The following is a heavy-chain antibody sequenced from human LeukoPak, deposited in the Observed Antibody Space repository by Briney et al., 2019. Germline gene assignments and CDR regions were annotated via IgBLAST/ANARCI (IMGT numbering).Heavy chain of an antibody. Sequence: GSLRLSCAVSGYTFSNYGINWVRQPPGKGLEWIGTISYSGNTDYNPSLGSRVTISVDTSNNQFSLRLGSVTAADTAVYHCARHCCSGPAKRVFDIWGQGTMVTVSS. CDR3: ARHCCSGPAKRVFDI. D-gene: IGHD2-15*01. CDR1: GYTFSNYGIN. V-gene: IGHV4-39*01. J-gene: IGHJ3*02. CDR2: ISYSGNT.